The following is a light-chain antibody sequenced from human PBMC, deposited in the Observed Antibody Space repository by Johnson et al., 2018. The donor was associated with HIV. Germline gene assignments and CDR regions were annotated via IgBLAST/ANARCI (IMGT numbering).Light chain of an antibody. CDR1: SSNIGNNY. V-gene: IGLV1-51*02. J-gene: IGLJ1*01. CDR2: ENN. Sequence: QSILTQPPSVSAAPGQKVTISCSGSSSNIGNNYVSWYQQLPGTAPKLLIYENNRRPSGIPDRFSGSKSGTSATLGITGLQTGGEADYYCGTWDSRRGVFGTGTKVTVL. CDR3: GTWDSRRGV.